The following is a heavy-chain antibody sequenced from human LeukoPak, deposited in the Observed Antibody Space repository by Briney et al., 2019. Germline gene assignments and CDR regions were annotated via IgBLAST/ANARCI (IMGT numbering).Heavy chain of an antibody. CDR3: VRAGWELDY. D-gene: IGHD1-26*01. Sequence: GGSLRLSCAASGLTFSTYWMAWVRQAPGKGLQWVAHIKEDGSEKYYLDSVRGRFTIGRDDAKSSLYLQMTSLRAEDTALYYCVRAGWELDYWGQGTPVTVSS. V-gene: IGHV3-7*01. CDR1: GLTFSTYW. J-gene: IGHJ4*02. CDR2: IKEDGSEK.